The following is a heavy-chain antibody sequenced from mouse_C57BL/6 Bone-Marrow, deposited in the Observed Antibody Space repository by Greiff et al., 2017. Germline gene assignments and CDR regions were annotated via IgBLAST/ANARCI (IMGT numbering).Heavy chain of an antibody. D-gene: IGHD1-1*01. Sequence: QVQLKQPGAELVKPGASVKMSCKASGYTFTSYWITWVKHRPGQGLEWIGDIYPGSGSTNYNEQFKSKATLTVDTASSTAYMQLSSLTSEDSAVYYCAREGYYGSSSAWFAYWGQGTLVTVSA. CDR1: GYTFTSYW. J-gene: IGHJ3*01. V-gene: IGHV1-55*01. CDR2: IYPGSGST. CDR3: AREGYYGSSSAWFAY.